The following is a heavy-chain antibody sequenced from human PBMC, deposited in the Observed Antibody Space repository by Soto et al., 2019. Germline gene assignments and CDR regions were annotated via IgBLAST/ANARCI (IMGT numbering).Heavy chain of an antibody. Sequence: GESLKISCKASGYSFSSYWIGWVRQMPGKGLEWMGIFYPGDSDTKYSPSFQGQVTISRDNSKNTLYLQMNSLRAEDTAVYYCAKDTSGSYYPYWGQGPLVTVSP. CDR1: GYSFSSYW. D-gene: IGHD1-26*01. CDR3: AKDTSGSYYPY. CDR2: FYPGDSDT. J-gene: IGHJ4*02. V-gene: IGHV5-51*01.